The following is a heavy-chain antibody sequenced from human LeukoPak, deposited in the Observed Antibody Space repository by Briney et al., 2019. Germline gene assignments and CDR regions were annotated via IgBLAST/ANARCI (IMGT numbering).Heavy chain of an antibody. CDR1: GYTFTGYY. Sequence: ASVKVSCKASGYTFTGYYMHWVRQAPGQGLEWMGRINPNSSGTNYAQKFQGRVTMTRDTPISTAYMEMSRLRSDDTAVYYCARGASSGWNFDYWGQGTLVTVSS. V-gene: IGHV1-2*06. J-gene: IGHJ4*02. D-gene: IGHD6-19*01. CDR3: ARGASSGWNFDY. CDR2: INPNSSGT.